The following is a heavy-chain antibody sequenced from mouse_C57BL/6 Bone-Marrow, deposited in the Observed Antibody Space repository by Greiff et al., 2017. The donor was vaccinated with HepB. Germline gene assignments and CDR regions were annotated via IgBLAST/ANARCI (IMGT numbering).Heavy chain of an antibody. V-gene: IGHV1-59*01. J-gene: IGHJ2*01. CDR3: ARRGLNWVYFDY. CDR2: IDPSDSYT. CDR1: GYTFTSYW. D-gene: IGHD4-1*01. Sequence: VQLQQPGAELVRPGTSVKLSCKASGYTFTSYWMHWVKQRPGQGLEWIGVIDPSDSYTNYNQKFKGKATLTVDTSSSTAYMQLSSLTSEDSAVYYCARRGLNWVYFDYWGQGTTLTVSS.